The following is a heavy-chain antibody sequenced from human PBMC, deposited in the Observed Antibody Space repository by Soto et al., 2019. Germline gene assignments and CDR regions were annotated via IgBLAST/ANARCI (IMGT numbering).Heavy chain of an antibody. CDR2: IKSKTDGGTT. J-gene: IGHJ6*02. CDR3: TTDGVSYYDFWSGYYAAKHSYYYYGMDV. D-gene: IGHD3-3*01. V-gene: IGHV3-15*07. CDR1: GFTFSNAW. Sequence: GGSLRLSCAASGFTFSNAWMNWVRQAPGKGLEWVGRIKSKTDGGTTDYAAPVKGRFTISREDSKNTLYLHMNRLKTEETAVYYCTTDGVSYYDFWSGYYAAKHSYYYYGMDVWGQGTTVTVSS.